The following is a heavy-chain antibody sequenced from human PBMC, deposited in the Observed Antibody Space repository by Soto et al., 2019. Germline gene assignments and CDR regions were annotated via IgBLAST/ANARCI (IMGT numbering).Heavy chain of an antibody. V-gene: IGHV3-74*01. Sequence: GGSLRLSCTASEFTFNNYWMHWVRQAPGKGLVWVSRINSDGSITTYADSVKGRFTISRDNARNTLYLQMNSLRAEETAVYYCAGSASGAFDIWGRGTMVTVSS. CDR3: AGSASGAFDI. CDR2: INSDGSIT. CDR1: EFTFNNYW. J-gene: IGHJ3*02. D-gene: IGHD3-10*01.